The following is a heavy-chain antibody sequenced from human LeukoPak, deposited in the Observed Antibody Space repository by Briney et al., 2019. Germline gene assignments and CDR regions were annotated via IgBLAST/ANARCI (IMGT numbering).Heavy chain of an antibody. Sequence: GGSLRLSCAASGFTFSAYWMHWVRQAPGKGLVWVSRINTDGSSPTYAASVKGRFTISRDNSKNTLYLQMNSLRAEDTAVYYCAKVRLFGSSWYEDWGQGTLVTVSS. V-gene: IGHV3-74*01. CDR2: INTDGSSP. J-gene: IGHJ4*02. CDR3: AKVRLFGSSWYED. D-gene: IGHD6-13*01. CDR1: GFTFSAYW.